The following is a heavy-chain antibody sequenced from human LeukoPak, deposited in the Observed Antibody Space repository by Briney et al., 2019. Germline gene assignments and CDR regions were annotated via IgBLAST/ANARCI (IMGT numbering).Heavy chain of an antibody. Sequence: KPSETLSLTCTVSGGSISSYYWSWIRQPAGKGLEWTGRIYTSGSTNYNPSLKSRVTMSVDTSKNQFSLKLSSVTAADTAVYYCARERLFYYSNYLFDYWGQGTLVTVSS. CDR1: GGSISSYY. CDR2: IYTSGST. V-gene: IGHV4-4*07. J-gene: IGHJ4*02. CDR3: ARERLFYYSNYLFDY. D-gene: IGHD4-11*01.